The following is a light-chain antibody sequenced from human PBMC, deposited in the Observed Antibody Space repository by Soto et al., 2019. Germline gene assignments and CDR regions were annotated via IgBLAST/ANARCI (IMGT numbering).Light chain of an antibody. CDR1: NREGCGYNY. V-gene: IGLV2-14*03. CDR3: SSYTTSNTRQIV. Sequence: SLAQPSSLSGAPGQSITLSFPGNNREGCGYNYVSWYQHHPGKAPKLMIFDVSNRPSGVSNRFSGSKSGNTASLTISGLQPEDEADYYCSSYTTSNTRQIVFGTGTKVTVL. J-gene: IGLJ1*01. CDR2: DVS.